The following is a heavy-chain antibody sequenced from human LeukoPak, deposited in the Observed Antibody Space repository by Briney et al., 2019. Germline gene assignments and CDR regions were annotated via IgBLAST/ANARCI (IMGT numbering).Heavy chain of an antibody. V-gene: IGHV3-30*18. CDR1: GFTFSSYG. J-gene: IGHJ6*02. CDR2: ISYDGSNK. CDR3: AKEELGQWLVLGYYYYGMDV. D-gene: IGHD6-19*01. Sequence: PGGSLRLSCAASGFTFSSYGMHWVRQAPGKGLEWVAVISYDGSNKYYADSVKGRFTISRDNSKNTLYLQMNSLRAEDTAVYYCAKEELGQWLVLGYYYYGMDVWGQGTTVTVSS.